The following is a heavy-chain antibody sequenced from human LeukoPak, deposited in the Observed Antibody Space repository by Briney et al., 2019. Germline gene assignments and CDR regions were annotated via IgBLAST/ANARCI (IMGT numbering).Heavy chain of an antibody. V-gene: IGHV3-30-3*01. CDR1: GFTFSSYA. Sequence: GGSLRLSCAASGFTFSSYAMHWVRQAPGKGLEWVAVISYDGSNKYYADSVKGRFTISRDNSKNTLYVQMNSLSAEDTAVYYCARDPINCSSNSCDYYYYYYVDVWGKGTTVTVSS. CDR2: ISYDGSNK. J-gene: IGHJ6*03. CDR3: ARDPINCSSNSCDYYYYYYVDV. D-gene: IGHD2-2*01.